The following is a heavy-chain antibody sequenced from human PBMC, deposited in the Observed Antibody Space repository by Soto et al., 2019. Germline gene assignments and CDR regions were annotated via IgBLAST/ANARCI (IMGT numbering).Heavy chain of an antibody. J-gene: IGHJ6*02. CDR1: GGTFSSYA. Sequence: QVQLVQSGAEVKKPGSSVKVSCKASGGTFSSYAISWVRQAPGQGLEWMGGTIPISDTTNYAQKFQGRVTITADESTRTAYMELSSLRSEDTAVYYCARSQGSSTSLEIYYYYYYGMDVWGQGTTVTVSS. D-gene: IGHD2-2*01. CDR3: ARSQGSSTSLEIYYYYYYGMDV. CDR2: TIPISDTT. V-gene: IGHV1-69*01.